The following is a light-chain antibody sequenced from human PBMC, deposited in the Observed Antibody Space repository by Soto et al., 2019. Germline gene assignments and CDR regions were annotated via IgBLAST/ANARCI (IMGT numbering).Light chain of an antibody. Sequence: DIQMTQSPSSLSASVGDRVTITCRASQGISNYVAWYQQKPGKPPKLLIYAASTLQSGVPSRFSGNRSGTDFTLTINSLQPEDVATYSCQKYSSGPVFGPGTKVDIK. CDR3: QKYSSGPV. CDR2: AAS. CDR1: QGISNY. V-gene: IGKV1-27*01. J-gene: IGKJ3*01.